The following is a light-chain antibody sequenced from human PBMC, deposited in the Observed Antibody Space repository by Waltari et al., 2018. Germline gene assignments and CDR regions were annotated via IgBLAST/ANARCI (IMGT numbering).Light chain of an antibody. CDR2: EVN. Sequence: QSALTPPASVSGSPGQSITIPCPGTSSDVGSYDLVSWYQQHPGKAPKLMIYEVNKRPSGVSHRFSGSRSGNTASLTISGLQAEDEADYHCCSYAGNCTVVFGGGTKLTVL. V-gene: IGLV2-23*02. CDR1: SSDVGSYDL. CDR3: CSYAGNCTVV. J-gene: IGLJ2*01.